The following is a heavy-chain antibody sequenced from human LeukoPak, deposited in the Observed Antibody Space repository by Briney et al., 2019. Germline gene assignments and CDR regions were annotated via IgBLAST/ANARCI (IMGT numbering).Heavy chain of an antibody. CDR2: INPNSGDT. V-gene: IGHV1-2*02. J-gene: IGHJ6*03. CDR1: GYTFTGYY. Sequence: GASVKVSCKASGYTFTGYYMHWVRQAPGQGLEWMGWINPNSGDTNYAQKFQGRVTMTRDASISTAYMELSRLRSDDTAVYYCARDQGSYLAYYYYMDVWGKGTTVSVSS. CDR3: ARDQGSYLAYYYYMDV. D-gene: IGHD1-26*01.